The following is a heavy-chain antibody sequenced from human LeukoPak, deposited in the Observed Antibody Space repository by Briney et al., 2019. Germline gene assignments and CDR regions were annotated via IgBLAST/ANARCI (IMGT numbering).Heavy chain of an antibody. CDR1: GFTFSNAW. J-gene: IGHJ4*02. CDR2: IKSKTDGGTT. V-gene: IGHV3-15*01. Sequence: QPGGSLRLSCAASGFTFSNAWMSWVRQAPGKGLEWVGRIKSKTDGGTTDYAAPVKGRFTISRDDSKNTLYLQMNSLKTEDTAVYYCTTDPYYYDSSGYYWGDCWGQGTLVTVSS. D-gene: IGHD3-22*01. CDR3: TTDPYYYDSSGYYWGDC.